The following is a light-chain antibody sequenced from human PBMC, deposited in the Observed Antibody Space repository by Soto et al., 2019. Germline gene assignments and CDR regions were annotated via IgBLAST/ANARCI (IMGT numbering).Light chain of an antibody. V-gene: IGLV2-11*01. CDR1: SNYVGGYNY. J-gene: IGLJ3*02. CDR2: DVS. CDR3: CSYAGSYTLV. Sequence: QSVLTQPRSVSGSPGQSVTISCTGTSNYVGGYNYVSWYQQHPGKAPKLMIYDVSKRPSGVPDRFSGSKSGNTASLTISGLQPEDEADYYCCSYAGSYTLVFGGGTKVTVL.